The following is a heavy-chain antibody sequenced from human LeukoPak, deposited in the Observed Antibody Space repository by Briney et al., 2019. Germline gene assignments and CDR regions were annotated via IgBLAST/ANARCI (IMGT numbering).Heavy chain of an antibody. CDR2: TYYRPKWYN. Sequence: SQTLSLTCAISGDSVSSNSAAWNWIRQSPPRGLEWLGRTYYRPKWYNDYAVSVKSRITINPDTSKNQFSLQLDSVTPEDTAVYYCCHSLSGRTGAFDIWGRGTVVTVSS. V-gene: IGHV6-1*01. J-gene: IGHJ3*02. D-gene: IGHD2-21*01. CDR3: CHSLSGRTGAFDI. CDR1: GDSVSSNSAA.